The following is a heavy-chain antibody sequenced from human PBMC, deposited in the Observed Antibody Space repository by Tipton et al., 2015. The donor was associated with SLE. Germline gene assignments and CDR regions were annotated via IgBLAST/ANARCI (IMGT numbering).Heavy chain of an antibody. CDR1: GFTFSSYA. D-gene: IGHD3-10*01. Sequence: SLRLSCAASGFTFSSYAMSWVRQAPGKGLEWVSIIYSAAYYADSVKGRFTIYRENSKNTLHLQMSSLTAEDTAVYYCAKGGPGGIRFDSWGQGTLVTVSS. J-gene: IGHJ4*02. CDR3: AKGGPGGIRFDS. V-gene: IGHV3-23*03. CDR2: IYSAA.